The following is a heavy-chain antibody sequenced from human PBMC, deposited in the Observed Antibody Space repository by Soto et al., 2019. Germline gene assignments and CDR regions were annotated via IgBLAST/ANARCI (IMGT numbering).Heavy chain of an antibody. CDR1: GASISSGGDY. D-gene: IGHD3-9*01. J-gene: IGHJ4*02. V-gene: IGHV4-31*03. CDR2: IYYSGSS. Sequence: QLQLQESGPGLVKPSETLSLTCTVAGASISSGGDYWSWIRQHQGKGLEWMGYIYYSGSSDYNPSLKSRVTMSVDTSKNQFCLKLSSVTAADTAIYYCSSTLDVVSGYSPNFDFWGQGILVTVSS. CDR3: SSTLDVVSGYSPNFDF.